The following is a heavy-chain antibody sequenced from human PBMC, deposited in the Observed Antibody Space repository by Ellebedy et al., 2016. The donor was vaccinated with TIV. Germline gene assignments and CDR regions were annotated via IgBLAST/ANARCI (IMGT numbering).Heavy chain of an antibody. CDR2: LYPDAKT. V-gene: IGHV3-66*01. CDR1: RIIVSDYF. CDR3: ARDPGGGGDFGDNWFDP. J-gene: IGHJ5*02. Sequence: PGGSLRLSCEASRIIVSDYFMNWVRQAPGKGLEWVSVLYPDAKTNYTDSVNGRFIVSRDNSKNNLYLQMNSLTAADTAVYYCARDPGGGGDFGDNWFDPWGQGTLVTVSS. D-gene: IGHD2-21*01.